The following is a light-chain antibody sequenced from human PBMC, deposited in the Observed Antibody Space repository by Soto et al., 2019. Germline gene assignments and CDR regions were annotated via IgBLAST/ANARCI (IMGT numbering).Light chain of an antibody. CDR3: RQYVRSLASA. Sequence: EIVLTQSPGTLSLSPGESATLSCRASQSVSSNFVSWYQEKPGQAPRLLIYGASSRATGIPDRFSGSGSGTDFTLTISRMEPEDFAVYYCRQYVRSLASAIGGGTKVEIK. CDR2: GAS. CDR1: QSVSSNF. J-gene: IGKJ4*01. V-gene: IGKV3-20*01.